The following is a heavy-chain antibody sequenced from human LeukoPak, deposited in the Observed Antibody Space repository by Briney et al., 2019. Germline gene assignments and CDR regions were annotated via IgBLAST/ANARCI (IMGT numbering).Heavy chain of an antibody. J-gene: IGHJ5*02. CDR1: GGSISSYY. V-gene: IGHV4-59*08. Sequence: SETLSLTCTVSGGSISSYYWSWTRQPPGKGLEWIGYIYYSGSANYNPSLKSRVTISVDMSKNQFSLILSSVTAADTAVYYCARHGPYLGRLGWFDPWGQGTLVTVSS. CDR3: ARHGPYLGRLGWFDP. CDR2: IYYSGSA. D-gene: IGHD1-26*01.